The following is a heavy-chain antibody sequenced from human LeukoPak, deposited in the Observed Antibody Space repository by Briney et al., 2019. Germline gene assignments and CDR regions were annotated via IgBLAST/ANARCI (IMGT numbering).Heavy chain of an antibody. CDR1: GFTFSSYA. V-gene: IGHV3-23*01. D-gene: IGHD1-26*01. J-gene: IGHJ4*02. Sequence: GGSLRLSCAASGFTFSSYAMSWVRQAPGKGLEWVSAISGSGGSTYYADSVKGRFTISRDNSKNTLYLQMNSLRAEDTAVYYCAKDRGVGATYAGAFDYWGQGTLVTVSS. CDR3: AKDRGVGATYAGAFDY. CDR2: ISGSGGST.